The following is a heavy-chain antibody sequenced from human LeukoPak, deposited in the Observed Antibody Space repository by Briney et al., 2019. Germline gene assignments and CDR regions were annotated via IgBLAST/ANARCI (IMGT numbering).Heavy chain of an antibody. CDR2: ISGNGVST. CDR3: AKGEDYDILTGYRELDY. CDR1: GFTFISYA. J-gene: IGHJ4*02. V-gene: IGHV3-23*01. Sequence: PGGPLRLSCAASGFTFISYAMSWVRQAPGKGLEWVSSISGNGVSTYYADSVKGRFTISRDNSKNTVYLQMNSLRAEDTAVYYCAKGEDYDILTGYRELDYWAREPWSPSPQ. D-gene: IGHD3-9*01.